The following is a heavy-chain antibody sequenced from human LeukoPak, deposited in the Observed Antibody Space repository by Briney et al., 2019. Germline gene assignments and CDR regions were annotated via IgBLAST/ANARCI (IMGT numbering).Heavy chain of an antibody. CDR2: ISGSGGST. CDR3: ARDRLGYFDY. Sequence: PGGSLRLSCTASGFTFGDYAMSWVRQAPGKGLEWVSAISGSGGSTYYADSVKGRFTISRDNAKNSLYLQMNSLRAEDTAVYYCARDRLGYFDYWGQGTLVTVSS. D-gene: IGHD6-19*01. V-gene: IGHV3-23*01. CDR1: GFTFGDYA. J-gene: IGHJ4*02.